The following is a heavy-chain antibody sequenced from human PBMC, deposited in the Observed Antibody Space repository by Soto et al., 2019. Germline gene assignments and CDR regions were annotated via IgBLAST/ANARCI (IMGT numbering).Heavy chain of an antibody. CDR2: IYWDDDK. CDR3: ARLARGVYDLDRLWEKFDY. Sequence: QITVKESGLTLVKPTETLTLTCTFSGFSLSSIGMGVGWIRQPPGKALEWLTLIYWDDDKRYSPSLSSRLTITKDPANNQVDLTMTTMDPVDTATYYCARLARGVYDLDRLWEKFDYWGQGALVTVS. J-gene: IGHJ4*02. CDR1: GFSLSSIGMG. V-gene: IGHV2-5*02. D-gene: IGHD5-12*01.